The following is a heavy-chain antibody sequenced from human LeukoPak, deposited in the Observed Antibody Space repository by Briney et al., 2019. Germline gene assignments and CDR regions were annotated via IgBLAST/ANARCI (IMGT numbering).Heavy chain of an antibody. V-gene: IGHV4-34*01. CDR1: GGSFSGYY. CDR2: INHSGST. CDR3: ARIPTTVTPPRGMDV. Sequence: SETLSLTCAVYGGSFSGYYWSWIRQPPGKGLEWIGEINHSGSTNYNPSLRSRVTISVDTSKNQFSLKLSSVTAADTAVYYCARIPTTVTPPRGMDVWGQGTTVTVSS. D-gene: IGHD4-17*01. J-gene: IGHJ6*02.